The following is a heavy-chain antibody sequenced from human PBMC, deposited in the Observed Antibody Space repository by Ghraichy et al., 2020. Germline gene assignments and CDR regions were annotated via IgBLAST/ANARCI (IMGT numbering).Heavy chain of an antibody. Sequence: GGSLRLSCAASGFTFSNYGMHWVRQAPGKGLGWVAFIRNDGRNKYYVDSVKGRFTISRDNSKNTLYLQMNSLRTEDTAMYYCAKDKHCSGGRCYPDYWGQGTLVTVSS. CDR2: IRNDGRNK. CDR1: GFTFSNYG. J-gene: IGHJ4*02. D-gene: IGHD2-15*01. CDR3: AKDKHCSGGRCYPDY. V-gene: IGHV3-30*02.